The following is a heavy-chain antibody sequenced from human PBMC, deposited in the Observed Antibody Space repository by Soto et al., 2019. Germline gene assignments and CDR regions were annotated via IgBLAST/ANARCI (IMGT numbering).Heavy chain of an antibody. CDR3: AMDLYGGSSRFDY. V-gene: IGHV3-30*03. D-gene: IGHD2-15*01. CDR1: GFTFSNNG. J-gene: IGHJ4*02. CDR2: ISSDGINK. Sequence: QVQLVESGGGAVQPGRSLRLSCAASGFTFSNNGIHWVRQAPGKGLEWVAVISSDGINKYYADSVKGRSTISRDNSKNTLFLQMNSLRDEDTAVYYCAMDLYGGSSRFDYWGQGTLVTVSS.